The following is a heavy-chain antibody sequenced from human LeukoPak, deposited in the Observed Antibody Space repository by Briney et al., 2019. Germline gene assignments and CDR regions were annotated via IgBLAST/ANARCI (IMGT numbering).Heavy chain of an antibody. CDR1: GFTFSSYC. V-gene: IGHV3-30*18. CDR2: ISYDGSNK. Sequence: PGRSLILSCAASGFTFSSYCMHWVRQAPGKGLEWGAVISYDGSNKYYADSVKGRFTISRDNSKNTLYLQMNSLRAEDTAVYYCAKSDILTGYHNPFDYWGQGTLVTVSS. CDR3: AKSDILTGYHNPFDY. J-gene: IGHJ4*02. D-gene: IGHD3-9*01.